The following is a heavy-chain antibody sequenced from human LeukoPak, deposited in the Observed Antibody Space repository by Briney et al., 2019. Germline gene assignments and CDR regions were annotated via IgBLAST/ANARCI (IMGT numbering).Heavy chain of an antibody. V-gene: IGHV3-30*02. CDR3: AKDLMRDRWFGES. D-gene: IGHD3-10*01. J-gene: IGHJ5*02. CDR1: GFTFSYYG. Sequence: PGGSLRLSCAASGFTFSYYGFHWVRQAPGKGLGWVAFIRYDGNDKFYAESVKGRFTISRDTSRNTLYLQMNTLRLEDTAVYYCAKDLMRDRWFGESWGQGTLVTVSS. CDR2: IRYDGNDK.